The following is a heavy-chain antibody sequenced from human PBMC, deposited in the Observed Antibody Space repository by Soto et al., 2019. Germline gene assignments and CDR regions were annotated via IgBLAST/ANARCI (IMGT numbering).Heavy chain of an antibody. CDR1: GFTFSSYG. Sequence: GGSLRLSCAASGFTFSSYGMHWVRQAPGKGLEWVSVIYGGLTTSYADSVKGRFTISRDNSKNTVFLQMNSLRGEDTAVYYCARDRIGAAGTPRFNYYYGMDVWGQGTTVTVSS. CDR3: ARDRIGAAGTPRFNYYYGMDV. CDR2: IYGGLTT. V-gene: IGHV3-53*01. J-gene: IGHJ6*02. D-gene: IGHD6-13*01.